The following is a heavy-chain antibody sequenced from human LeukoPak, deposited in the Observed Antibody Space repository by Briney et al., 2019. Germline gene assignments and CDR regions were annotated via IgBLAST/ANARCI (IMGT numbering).Heavy chain of an antibody. V-gene: IGHV3-30*18. Sequence: GGSLRLSCAASGFTFSSYGMHWVRQAPGKGLEWVAVISYDGSNKYYADSVKGRFTISRDNSKNTLYLQMNSLRAEDTAVYYCAKRTLYGDYPPYYYGMDVWGQGTTVTVSS. CDR2: ISYDGSNK. D-gene: IGHD4-17*01. CDR3: AKRTLYGDYPPYYYGMDV. J-gene: IGHJ6*02. CDR1: GFTFSSYG.